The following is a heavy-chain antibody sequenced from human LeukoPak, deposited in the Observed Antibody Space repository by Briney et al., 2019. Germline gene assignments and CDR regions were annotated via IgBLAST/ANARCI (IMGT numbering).Heavy chain of an antibody. V-gene: IGHV3-23*01. CDR1: GFTFSGYA. CDR3: AKDLRGIVGATWTDY. D-gene: IGHD1-26*01. CDR2: ISGSGGST. Sequence: QPGGSLRLSCAASGFTFSGYAMSWIRQAPGKGLEWVSAISGSGGSTYYADSVKGRFTISRDNSKNTLYLQMNSLRAEDTAVYYCAKDLRGIVGATWTDYWGQGTLVTVSS. J-gene: IGHJ4*02.